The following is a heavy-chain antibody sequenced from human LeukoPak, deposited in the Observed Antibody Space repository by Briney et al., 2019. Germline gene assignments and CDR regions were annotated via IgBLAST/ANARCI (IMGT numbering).Heavy chain of an antibody. CDR1: GFTFSSYE. D-gene: IGHD3-10*01. CDR3: ARERLQKYYYGGPNAFDI. Sequence: PGGSLRLSCAASGFTFSSYEMNWVRQAPGKGLEWVSYISSSGSTIYYADSVKGRFTISRDNAKNSLYLQMNSLRAEDTAVYYCARERLQKYYYGGPNAFDIWGQGTMVTVSS. V-gene: IGHV3-48*03. J-gene: IGHJ3*02. CDR2: ISSSGSTI.